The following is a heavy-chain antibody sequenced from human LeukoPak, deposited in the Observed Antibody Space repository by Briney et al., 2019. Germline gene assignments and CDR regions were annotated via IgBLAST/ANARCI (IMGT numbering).Heavy chain of an antibody. CDR2: IYYLGRT. D-gene: IGHD3-16*01. Sequence: PSETLSLTCTVSGGSIRSREYYWGWPRQPRGKGVEWLCNIYYLGRTYYSPSLKSRVTVSVDTSKNQFSLKLSSVTAADTAVYYCARRETGEPFDIWGQGTMVTVS. CDR1: GGSIRSREYY. V-gene: IGHV4-39*01. CDR3: ARRETGEPFDI. J-gene: IGHJ3*02.